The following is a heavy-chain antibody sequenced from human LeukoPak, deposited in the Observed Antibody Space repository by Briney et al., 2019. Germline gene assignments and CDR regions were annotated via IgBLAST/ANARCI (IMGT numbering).Heavy chain of an antibody. Sequence: SETLSLTCAVSGGSISSYYWSWIRQPPGKGLEWIGYIYYSGSTNYNPSLKSRVTISVDTSKNQFSLKLSSVTAADTAVYYCAREKDSSSWYRHFDYWGQGTLVTVSS. CDR3: AREKDSSSWYRHFDY. D-gene: IGHD6-13*01. V-gene: IGHV4-59*01. J-gene: IGHJ4*02. CDR1: GGSISSYY. CDR2: IYYSGST.